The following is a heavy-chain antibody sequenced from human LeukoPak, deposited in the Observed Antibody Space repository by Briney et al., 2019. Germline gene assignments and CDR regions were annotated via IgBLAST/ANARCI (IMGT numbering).Heavy chain of an antibody. J-gene: IGHJ6*02. CDR2: IYHSGST. Sequence: PSQTLSLTCAVSGGSISSGGYSWSWLRQPPGKGLEWIGYIYHSGSTYYNPSLKSRVTISVDRSKNQFSLKLSSVTAADTAVYYCARGGGGGSPRPSYYYYGMDVWGQGTTVTVSS. CDR1: GGSISSGGYS. D-gene: IGHD2-15*01. CDR3: ARGGGGGSPRPSYYYYGMDV. V-gene: IGHV4-30-2*01.